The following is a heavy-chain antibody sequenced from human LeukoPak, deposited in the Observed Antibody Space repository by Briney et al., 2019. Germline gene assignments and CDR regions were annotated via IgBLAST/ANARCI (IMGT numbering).Heavy chain of an antibody. D-gene: IGHD2-2*01. CDR2: INHSGST. V-gene: IGHV4-34*01. CDR3: ARGLSLRGYCSSTSCFYSTRKFDY. Sequence: SSETLSLTCAVYGGSFSGYYWSWIRQPPGKGLEWIGEINHSGSTNYNPSLKSRVTISVDTSKNHLSLKLSSVTAADTAVHYCARGLSLRGYCSSTSCFYSTRKFDYWGQGTLVTVSS. J-gene: IGHJ4*02. CDR1: GGSFSGYY.